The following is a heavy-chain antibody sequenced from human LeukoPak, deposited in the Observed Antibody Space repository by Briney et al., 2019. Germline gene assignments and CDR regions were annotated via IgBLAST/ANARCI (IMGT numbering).Heavy chain of an antibody. V-gene: IGHV4-39*01. D-gene: IGHD1-26*01. CDR2: IYYSGST. Sequence: SETLSLTCTVSGGSISSSSYYWGWIRQPPGKGLEWIGSIYYSGSTYYNPSLKSRVTISVDTSKNQFSLKLSSVTAADTAVYYCARHIVGATPFDIWGQGTMVTVSP. CDR1: GGSISSSSYY. CDR3: ARHIVGATPFDI. J-gene: IGHJ3*02.